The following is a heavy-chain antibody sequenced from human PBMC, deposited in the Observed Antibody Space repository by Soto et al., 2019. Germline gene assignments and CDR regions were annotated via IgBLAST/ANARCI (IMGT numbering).Heavy chain of an antibody. CDR2: IYWDDDK. Sequence: QITLKESGPTLVKPTQTLTLTCTFSVFSLSTCGVGVGWIRQPPGKALEWLALIYWDDDKRYSPSLKSRLTITKDNSKNRVVLKLTNMDPVDTATYSCAHSLPPWGGMDVWGPGTTVTVSS. D-gene: IGHD7-27*01. CDR1: VFSLSTCGVG. V-gene: IGHV2-5*02. CDR3: AHSLPPWGGMDV. J-gene: IGHJ6*02.